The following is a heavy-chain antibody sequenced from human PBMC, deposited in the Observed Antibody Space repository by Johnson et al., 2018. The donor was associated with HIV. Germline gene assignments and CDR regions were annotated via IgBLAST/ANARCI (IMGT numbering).Heavy chain of an antibody. J-gene: IGHJ3*02. CDR2: ISYDGSNK. CDR1: GFTFSTYA. CDR3: AKDGGSYGGAFDI. V-gene: IGHV3-30-3*01. D-gene: IGHD1-26*01. Sequence: QVQLVESGGGVVQPGRSLRLSCAASGFTFSTYAIHLVRQAPGKGLEWVAIISYDGSNKYYADSVNGRFTISRDNSKNTLYLQMNSLRAEDTAVYYCAKDGGSYGGAFDIWGQGTMVTVSS.